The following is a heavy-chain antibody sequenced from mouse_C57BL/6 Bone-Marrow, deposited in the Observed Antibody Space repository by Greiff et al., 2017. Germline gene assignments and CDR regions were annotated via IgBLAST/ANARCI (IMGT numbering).Heavy chain of an antibody. CDR2: IDPSDSYT. J-gene: IGHJ3*01. CDR1: GYTFTSYW. V-gene: IGHV1-69*01. CDR3: ARGSSYGFAY. Sequence: QVQLQQPGAELVTPGASVKLSCKASGYTFTSYWMHWVKQRPGQGLEWIGEIDPSDSYTNYNQKFKGKSTLTVDKSSSTAYMQLSSLTSEDSAVYYCARGSSYGFAYWGQGTLVTVSA. D-gene: IGHD1-1*01.